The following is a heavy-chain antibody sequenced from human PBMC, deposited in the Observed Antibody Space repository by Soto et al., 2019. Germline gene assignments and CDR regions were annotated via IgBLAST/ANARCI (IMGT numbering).Heavy chain of an antibody. D-gene: IGHD2-15*01. CDR2: IIPILGIA. Sequence: QVQLVQSGDEVKKPGSSVKVSCKASGGTFSSYTISWVRQAPGQGLEWMGRIIPILGIANYAQKFQGRVTITADKSTSTAYMELSSLRSEDTAVYYCAGASYCSGGSCYSSPLGYWGQGTLVTVSS. CDR3: AGASYCSGGSCYSSPLGY. CDR1: GGTFSSYT. V-gene: IGHV1-69*02. J-gene: IGHJ4*02.